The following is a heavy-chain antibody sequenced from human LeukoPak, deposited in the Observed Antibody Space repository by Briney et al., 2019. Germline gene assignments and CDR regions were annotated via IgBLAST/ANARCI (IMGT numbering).Heavy chain of an antibody. Sequence: TSETQSLTCTVSGGSISSYYWSWIRQPAGKGLEWIGRIYTSGSTNYNPSLKSRVTMSVDTSKNQFSLKLSSVTAADTAVYYCARDSGLGYCSSTSCDDAFDIWGQGTMVTVSS. V-gene: IGHV4-4*07. D-gene: IGHD2-2*01. CDR3: ARDSGLGYCSSTSCDDAFDI. J-gene: IGHJ3*02. CDR1: GGSISSYY. CDR2: IYTSGST.